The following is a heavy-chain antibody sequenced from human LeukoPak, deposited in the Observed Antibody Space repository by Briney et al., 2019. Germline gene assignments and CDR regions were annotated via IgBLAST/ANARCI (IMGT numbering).Heavy chain of an antibody. CDR1: GYTFSTHA. D-gene: IGHD1-26*01. CDR2: ISYDGGNE. CDR3: ASPSTVGATQDDY. V-gene: IGHV3-30*04. Sequence: PGGSLRLSCAASGYTFSTHAMHWVRQAPGKGLEWLAVISYDGGNEYYADSVKGRFTISRDNSKTTLYLQMNSLRAEDTAVYYCASPSTVGATQDDYWGQGTLVTVSP. J-gene: IGHJ4*02.